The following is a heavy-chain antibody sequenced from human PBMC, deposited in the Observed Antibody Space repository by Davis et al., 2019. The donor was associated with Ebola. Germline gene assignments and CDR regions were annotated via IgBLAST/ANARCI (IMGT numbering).Heavy chain of an antibody. CDR1: GFTFSSYA. Sequence: GESLKISCAASGFTFSSYAMSWVRQAPGTGLEWVSAISGSGGSTYYADPVKGRFTISKDNSKNTLYLQMNSLRAEDTAVYYCAKDHWATFDYWGQGTLVTVSS. CDR3: AKDHWATFDY. D-gene: IGHD5-12*01. CDR2: ISGSGGST. J-gene: IGHJ4*02. V-gene: IGHV3-23*01.